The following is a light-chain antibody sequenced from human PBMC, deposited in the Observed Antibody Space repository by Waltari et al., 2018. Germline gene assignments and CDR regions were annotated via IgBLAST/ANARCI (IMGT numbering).Light chain of an antibody. J-gene: IGLJ1*01. Sequence: QSGLAQPASASGSPGQSITITCTGTSRDVGNYNLVSWYQQPPGKAPRLLIYEVIKRAPGTSDRFSASKSGNTASLSISGLQAQEDEADYYCCSYVGLGTYVFGTGTKVTV. V-gene: IGLV2-23*02. CDR1: SRDVGNYNL. CDR3: CSYVGLGTYV. CDR2: EVI.